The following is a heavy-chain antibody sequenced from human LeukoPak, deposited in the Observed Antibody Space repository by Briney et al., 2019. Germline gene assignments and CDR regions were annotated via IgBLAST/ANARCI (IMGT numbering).Heavy chain of an antibody. CDR2: ISGSGGST. CDR3: AKHGGSYLYYFDY. Sequence: PGGSLRLSCAASGFTFSSYAMSWVRQAPGKGLEWVSAISGSGGSTCYADSVKGRFTISRDNSKNTLYLQMNSLRAEDTAVYYCAKHGGSYLYYFDYWGQGTLVTVSS. CDR1: GFTFSSYA. V-gene: IGHV3-23*01. J-gene: IGHJ4*02. D-gene: IGHD1-26*01.